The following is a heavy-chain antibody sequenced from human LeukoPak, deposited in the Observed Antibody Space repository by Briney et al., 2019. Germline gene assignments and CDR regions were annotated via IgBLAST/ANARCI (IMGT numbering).Heavy chain of an antibody. J-gene: IGHJ3*02. CDR3: ARNDYGGHDAFDI. V-gene: IGHV1-8*01. Sequence: ASVKVSCKASGYTFTSYDINWVRQATGQGLEWVGWMNPNSGNAGYAQKFQGRITMTRDTSISAAYMELKSLRSEDTAVYYCARNDYGGHDAFDIWGQGTMVTVSS. CDR1: GYTFTSYD. D-gene: IGHD4-17*01. CDR2: MNPNSGNA.